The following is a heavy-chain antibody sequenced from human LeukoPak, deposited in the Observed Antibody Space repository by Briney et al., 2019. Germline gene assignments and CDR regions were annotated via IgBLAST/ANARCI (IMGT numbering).Heavy chain of an antibody. V-gene: IGHV3-30*02. CDR2: IRYDGSNK. CDR3: AKPRNYGGNPLYCFDS. Sequence: GGSLRLSCAASGFTFSSYGMHWVRQAPGKGLEWVAFIRYDGSNKYYADSVKGRFTISRDNSKNTLYLQMNSLRGEDTAVYYCAKPRNYGGNPLYCFDSWGQGTLVTVSS. J-gene: IGHJ4*02. CDR1: GFTFSSYG. D-gene: IGHD4-23*01.